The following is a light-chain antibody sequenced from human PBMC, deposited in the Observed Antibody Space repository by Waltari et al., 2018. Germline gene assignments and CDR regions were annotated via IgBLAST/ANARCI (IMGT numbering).Light chain of an antibody. J-gene: IGKJ2*01. CDR3: QQYNNWPYT. V-gene: IGKV3-15*01. Sequence: EIVMTQSPATLSVSPGESVTLSCRASRTVNSNLAWYQQKPGQAPRLLIYGPSTRATGIPARFSGTGSGTEFTLTIYSLQSEDFAVYYCQQYNNWPYTFGQGTKLEIK. CDR2: GPS. CDR1: RTVNSN.